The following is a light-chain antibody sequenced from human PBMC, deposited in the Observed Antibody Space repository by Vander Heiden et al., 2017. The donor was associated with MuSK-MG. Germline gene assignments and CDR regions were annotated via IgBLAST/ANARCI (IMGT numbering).Light chain of an antibody. Sequence: EIVLTQSPGTLSLSPGERVTLSCRASQSLTSSYLAWYQQKPGQAPRLLIYGASNRATGIPDRFSGSGYGRDFTLTISRREPEDFAVYFCRQDAGYPPITFGQGTRLEIK. V-gene: IGKV3-20*01. CDR3: RQDAGYPPIT. J-gene: IGKJ5*01. CDR2: GAS. CDR1: QSLTSSY.